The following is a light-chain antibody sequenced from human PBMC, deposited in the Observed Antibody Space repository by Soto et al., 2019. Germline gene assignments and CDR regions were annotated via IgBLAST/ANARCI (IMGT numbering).Light chain of an antibody. CDR2: EVS. J-gene: IGLJ3*02. Sequence: TQPPSASGSPGQSVTISCTGTSSDIGGYNYVSWYQQHPGKAPKLIIYEVSKRPSGVPDRFSGSKSGNTASLTVSGLQAEDEADYYCTSYAGSNNLVFAGGTKLTVL. V-gene: IGLV2-8*01. CDR3: TSYAGSNNLV. CDR1: SSDIGGYNY.